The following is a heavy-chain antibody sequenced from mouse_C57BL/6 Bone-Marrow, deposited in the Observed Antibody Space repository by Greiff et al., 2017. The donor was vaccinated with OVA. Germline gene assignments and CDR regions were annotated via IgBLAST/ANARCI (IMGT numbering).Heavy chain of an antibody. CDR2: IYPGDGDT. Sequence: QVQLKESGPELVKPGASVKISCKASGYAFSSSWMNWVKQRPGKGLEWIGRIYPGDGDTNYNGKFKGKATLTADKSSSTAYMQLSSLTSEDSAVYYCARWGHYYGSSYKYFDVWGTGTTVTVSS. D-gene: IGHD1-1*01. V-gene: IGHV1-82*01. CDR1: GYAFSSSW. J-gene: IGHJ1*03. CDR3: ARWGHYYGSSYKYFDV.